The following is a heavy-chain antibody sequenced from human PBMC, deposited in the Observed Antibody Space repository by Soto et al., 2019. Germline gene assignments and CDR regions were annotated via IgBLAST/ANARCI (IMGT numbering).Heavy chain of an antibody. J-gene: IGHJ4*02. Sequence: LRLSCAASVFTFSSYWMHWVRQAPGKGLVWVSRINSDGSSTSYADSVKGRFTISRDNAKNTLYLQMNSLRAEDTAVYYCAKARRETYYYDSSGYSFDYWGQGTLVTVSS. D-gene: IGHD3-22*01. CDR2: INSDGSST. CDR1: VFTFSSYW. V-gene: IGHV3-74*01. CDR3: AKARRETYYYDSSGYSFDY.